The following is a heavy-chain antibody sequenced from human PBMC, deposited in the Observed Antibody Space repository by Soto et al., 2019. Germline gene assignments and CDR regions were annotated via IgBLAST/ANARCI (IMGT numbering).Heavy chain of an antibody. CDR3: AKGPSAAHLTLDY. CDR2: ISGSGGST. V-gene: IGHV3-23*01. J-gene: IGHJ4*02. D-gene: IGHD7-27*01. CDR1: GFTFSSYA. Sequence: EVQLLESGGGLVQPGGSLRLSCAASGFTFSSYAMSWVRQAPGKGLEWVSAISGSGGSTYYADSVKGRFTISRDNSKNPLYLQMNSLRAEDTAVYYCAKGPSAAHLTLDYWGQGTLVTVSS.